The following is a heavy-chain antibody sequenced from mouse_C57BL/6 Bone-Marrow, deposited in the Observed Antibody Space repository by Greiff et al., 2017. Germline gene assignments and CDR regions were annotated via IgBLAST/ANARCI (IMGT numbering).Heavy chain of an antibody. D-gene: IGHD1-1*01. CDR2: IFPGSGST. CDR1: GYSFTDYY. V-gene: IGHV1-75*01. CDR3: ARSGMYYYGSSPCAY. Sequence: QVQLQQSGPELVKPGASVKISCKASGYSFTDYYINWVKQRPGQGLEWIGWIFPGSGSTYYYETFKGKATLTVDKSSSTAYMLRSSLTSEDSAVYFCARSGMYYYGSSPCAYWGQGTLVTVSA. J-gene: IGHJ3*01.